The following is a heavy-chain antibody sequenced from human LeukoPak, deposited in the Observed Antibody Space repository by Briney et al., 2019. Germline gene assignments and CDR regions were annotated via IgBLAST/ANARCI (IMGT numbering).Heavy chain of an antibody. CDR2: IYNSGST. CDR1: GGSIGSYY. J-gene: IGHJ4*02. CDR3: ARPSRDGYRYTFDY. D-gene: IGHD5-24*01. Sequence: KPSETLSLTCTVSGGSIGSYYCSWIRHPPPKGLEWIGYIYNSGSTNYSPSLTSRVSISVDTPKNQFSLSLSSVTAADTAVYYCARPSRDGYRYTFDYWGQGILVTVSS. V-gene: IGHV4-59*01.